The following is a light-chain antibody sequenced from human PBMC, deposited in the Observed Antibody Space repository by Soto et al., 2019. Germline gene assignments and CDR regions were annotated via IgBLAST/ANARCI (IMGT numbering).Light chain of an antibody. J-gene: IGKJ4*01. CDR3: QQTYSDPPA. CDR2: EAS. CDR1: QPVSSH. V-gene: IGKV3-11*01. Sequence: ETMLTQSPASLSLSPGESATLSCWASQPVSSHLAWYQQKPGQAPRLLIYEASNRATGIPARFSGSGSGTDFTLTISTLQLEDFATYYCQQTYSDPPAFGGGTKVEIK.